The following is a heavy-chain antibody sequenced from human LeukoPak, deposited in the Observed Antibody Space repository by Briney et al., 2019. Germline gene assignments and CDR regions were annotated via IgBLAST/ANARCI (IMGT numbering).Heavy chain of an antibody. Sequence: GGSLRLSCAASGFTLSSYAMSWVRQGPGKGLEWVSAISVSGNTYRADSVKGRFTISIDNAKNSLYLHINSLRAEDTAVYYCARVDGNYADFDYWGQGTLVTVSS. CDR1: GFTLSSYA. CDR2: ISVSGNT. V-gene: IGHV3-23*01. CDR3: ARVDGNYADFDY. D-gene: IGHD4-17*01. J-gene: IGHJ4*02.